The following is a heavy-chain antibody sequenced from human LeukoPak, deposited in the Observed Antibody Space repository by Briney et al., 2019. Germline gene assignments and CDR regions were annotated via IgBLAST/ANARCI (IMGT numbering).Heavy chain of an antibody. CDR3: ARDQKGVTPGLSDY. CDR1: GFTFSSYA. Sequence: GGSLRLSCAASGFTFSSYAMSWVRQAPGKGLEWVSAISGSGGSTYYADSVKGRFTISRDNAKNSLYLQMNSLRAEDTAVYYCARDQKGVTPGLSDYWGQGTLVTVSS. D-gene: IGHD4-23*01. J-gene: IGHJ4*02. CDR2: ISGSGGST. V-gene: IGHV3-23*01.